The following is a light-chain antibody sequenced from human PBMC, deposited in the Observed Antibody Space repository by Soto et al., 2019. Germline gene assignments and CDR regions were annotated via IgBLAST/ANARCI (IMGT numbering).Light chain of an antibody. Sequence: DIQITQSPSSLSASVGDRVTITCQASRDITNFLHWYQQKPGEAPKLLIYDASTLEIGVPSRFSGSGSGTHFTFTISSLQPEDVAVYYCQQYDNLPSLTFGGGTRVEI. CDR1: RDITNF. V-gene: IGKV1-33*01. CDR3: QQYDNLPSLT. J-gene: IGKJ4*01. CDR2: DAS.